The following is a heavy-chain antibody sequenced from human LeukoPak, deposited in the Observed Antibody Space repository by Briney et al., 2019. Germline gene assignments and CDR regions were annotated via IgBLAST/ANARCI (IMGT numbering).Heavy chain of an antibody. D-gene: IGHD2-2*01. CDR1: GFTFSSYA. CDR3: ARRLVTAGITDFFDS. CDR2: ISGGGDST. V-gene: IGHV3-23*01. J-gene: IGHJ4*02. Sequence: GGSLRLSCAASGFTFSSYAMSWVRQAPGKGLEWVSGISGGGDSTTDADSVKGRFTISRDNSKSTLYLQMNGLTAEDTALYYCARRLVTAGITDFFDSWGQGTLVSVSS.